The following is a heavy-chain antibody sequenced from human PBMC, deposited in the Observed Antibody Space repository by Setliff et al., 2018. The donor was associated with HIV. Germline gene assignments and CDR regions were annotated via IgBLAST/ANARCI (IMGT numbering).Heavy chain of an antibody. D-gene: IGHD3-3*01. V-gene: IGHV4-34*01. CDR3: ARDRRSIFGVDTKNWFDP. Sequence: ETLSLTCAVYGTSFSDYYGTWIRQPPGKGLEWIGEVNHSGTTNYNTSLKSRVTISGDTSKKQFSLKLSSVTAADTAVYYCARDRRSIFGVDTKNWFDPWGQGTLVTVSS. J-gene: IGHJ5*02. CDR1: GTSFSDYY. CDR2: VNHSGTT.